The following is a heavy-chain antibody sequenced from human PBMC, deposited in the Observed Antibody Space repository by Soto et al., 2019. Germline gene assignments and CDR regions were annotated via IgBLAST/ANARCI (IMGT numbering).Heavy chain of an antibody. Sequence: EVQLLESWGGLVQPGGSLRLSCAASGFTFSTYAMSWVRQAPGKGLEWVSAISGSAFSTYYSDSVKGRFTISRDSSKSTLYLQMNSLRAEDTAIYYCARANRAYNYGVSDDPFDIWGQGTMVTVCS. D-gene: IGHD5-18*01. CDR1: GFTFSTYA. CDR2: ISGSAFST. V-gene: IGHV3-23*01. J-gene: IGHJ3*02. CDR3: ARANRAYNYGVSDDPFDI.